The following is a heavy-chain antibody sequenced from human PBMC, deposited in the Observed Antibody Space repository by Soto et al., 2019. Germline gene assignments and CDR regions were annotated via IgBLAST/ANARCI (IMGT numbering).Heavy chain of an antibody. J-gene: IGHJ3*02. D-gene: IGHD5-12*01. Sequence: PGESLKISCQVSGDDFDMYWIAWVRQTPGRGLEWIGIIYPGDPETKYSPSFQGRVTISADRSTKTAYLQWSGLKASDTATYYCARHRRAIVASTDPLHIWGQGTKVTVSS. CDR1: GDDFDMYW. CDR2: IYPGDPET. V-gene: IGHV5-51*01. CDR3: ARHRRAIVASTDPLHI.